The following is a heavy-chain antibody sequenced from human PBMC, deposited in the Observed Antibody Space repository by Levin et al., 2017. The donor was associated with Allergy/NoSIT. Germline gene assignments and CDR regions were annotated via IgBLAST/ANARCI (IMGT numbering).Heavy chain of an antibody. CDR3: ARGRGRDGNWFAP. V-gene: IGHV1-2*02. CDR2: IDPNSGGT. J-gene: IGHJ5*02. CDR1: GYTFTGYF. D-gene: IGHD5-24*01. Sequence: ASVKVSCKASGYTFTGYFMHWVRQAPGQGLEWMGWIDPNSGGTNYAQKFQGGVTMTRDTSTSTAYMELSGLRSDDTAVYYCARGRGRDGNWFAPWGQGTLVTVSS.